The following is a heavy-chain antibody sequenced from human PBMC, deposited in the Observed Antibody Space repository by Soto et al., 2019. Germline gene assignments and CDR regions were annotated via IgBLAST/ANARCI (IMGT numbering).Heavy chain of an antibody. CDR2: IYHSGST. J-gene: IGHJ4*02. D-gene: IGHD4-17*01. CDR3: ARGDYGDYSYFDS. Sequence: SETLSLTRAVSGGSISGGGYSWSWIRQPPGKGLEWIGYIYHSGSTYYNPSLKSRVTISVDRSKKEFSLRLSSVTAADTAVYYCARGDYGDYSYFDSWGRGTLVTVSS. V-gene: IGHV4-30-2*01. CDR1: GGSISGGGYS.